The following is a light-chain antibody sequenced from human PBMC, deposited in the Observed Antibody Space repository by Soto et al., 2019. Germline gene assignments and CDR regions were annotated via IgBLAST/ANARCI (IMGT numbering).Light chain of an antibody. J-gene: IGKJ2*01. Sequence: DIVMTQSPESLDLSLGERATINCKSTQSLLYASNNRNYLAWYRQKPGQPPQLLIYWASTRESGVPDRFNGSGSGTDFTLTISSLQSEDAAIFYCQQYFNTPYTFGQGTKLQIK. CDR1: QSLLYASNNRNY. V-gene: IGKV4-1*01. CDR3: QQYFNTPYT. CDR2: WAS.